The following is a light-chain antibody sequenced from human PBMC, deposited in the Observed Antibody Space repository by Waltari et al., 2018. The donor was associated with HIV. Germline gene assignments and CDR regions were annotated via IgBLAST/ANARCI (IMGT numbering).Light chain of an antibody. CDR2: DAN. V-gene: IGLV8-61*01. CDR3: GLYVGPGTSV. CDR1: SASVSPTYH. J-gene: IGLJ2*01. Sequence: QTVVTQEPSFSVSPGGTVAVTSVFTSASVSPTYHPSWYQQTPGKAPNTIIYDANTRSSGVPDRFSGSILGNKAALTISGAQADDEADYYCGLYVGPGTSVFGGGTKLTVL.